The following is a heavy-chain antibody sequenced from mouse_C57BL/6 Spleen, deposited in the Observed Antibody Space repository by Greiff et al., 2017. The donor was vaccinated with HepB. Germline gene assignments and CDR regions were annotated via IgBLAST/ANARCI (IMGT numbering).Heavy chain of an antibody. D-gene: IGHD3-2*02. Sequence: VQLQESGAELVRPGTSVKVSCKASGYAFTNYLIEWVKQRPGQGLEWIGVINPGSGGTNYNEKFKGKATLTADKSSSTAYMQLSSLTSEDSAVYFCARNPLDSSGYRTFAYWGQGTLVTVSA. J-gene: IGHJ3*01. CDR1: GYAFTNYL. V-gene: IGHV1-54*01. CDR3: ARNPLDSSGYRTFAY. CDR2: INPGSGGT.